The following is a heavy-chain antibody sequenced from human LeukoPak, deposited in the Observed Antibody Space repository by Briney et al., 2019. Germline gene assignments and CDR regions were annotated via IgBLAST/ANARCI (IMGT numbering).Heavy chain of an antibody. V-gene: IGHV3-7*01. D-gene: IGHD2-15*01. CDR2: IKQDGYEK. CDR3: ARDGYCSGGSCYAAY. CDR1: GFTFRSYS. Sequence: GGSLRLSCGASGFTFRSYSMTWVRQAPGKGLEWVATIKQDGYEKYYVDSVKGRFIISRENAKNSLYVQMNSLRSEDTAIYFCARDGYCSGGSCYAAYWGPGTLVTVSS. J-gene: IGHJ4*02.